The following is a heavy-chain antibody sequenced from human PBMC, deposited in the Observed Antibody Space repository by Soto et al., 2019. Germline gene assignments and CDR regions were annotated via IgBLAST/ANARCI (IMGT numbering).Heavy chain of an antibody. CDR2: INPSGGST. CDR3: ARASIVVVVAATEGDFGMDV. J-gene: IGHJ6*02. CDR1: GYTFTSYY. Sequence: QVQLVQSGAEVKKPGASVKVSCKASGYTFTSYYMHWVRQAPGQGLECMGIINPSGGSTSYAQKFQGRVTMTRDTSTSTVYMELSSLRSEDTAVYYCARASIVVVVAATEGDFGMDVWGQGTTVTVSS. D-gene: IGHD2-15*01. V-gene: IGHV1-46*01.